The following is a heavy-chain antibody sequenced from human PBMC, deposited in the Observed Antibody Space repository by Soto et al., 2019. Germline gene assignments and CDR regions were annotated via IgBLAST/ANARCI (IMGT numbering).Heavy chain of an antibody. CDR3: ARDTGGELRFLEWLSYYYYGMDV. V-gene: IGHV1-18*01. CDR1: GYTFTSYG. Sequence: ASVKVSCKASGYTFTSYGISWVRQAPGQGLEWMGWISAYNGNTNYAQKLQGRVTMTTDTSTSTAYMELRSLRSDDTAVYYCARDTGGELRFLEWLSYYYYGMDVWGQGTTVTVAS. D-gene: IGHD3-3*01. J-gene: IGHJ6*02. CDR2: ISAYNGNT.